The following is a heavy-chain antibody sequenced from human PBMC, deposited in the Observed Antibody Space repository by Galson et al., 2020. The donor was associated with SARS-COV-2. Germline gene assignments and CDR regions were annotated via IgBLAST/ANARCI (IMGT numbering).Heavy chain of an antibody. CDR3: ARQQMWYDTSGYFPDAFDL. V-gene: IGHV4-39*01. CDR1: GGSISSDSHY. CDR2: IYHTGNI. Sequence: SQTLSLTCTVSGGSISSDSHYWGWVRQSPGEGPAWIGSIYHTGNIYHSPSLKSRVAISVDTSKNLFSLTLNSVTAADTAVYYCARQQMWYDTSGYFPDAFDLWGQGITVTVAS. D-gene: IGHD3-22*01. J-gene: IGHJ3*01.